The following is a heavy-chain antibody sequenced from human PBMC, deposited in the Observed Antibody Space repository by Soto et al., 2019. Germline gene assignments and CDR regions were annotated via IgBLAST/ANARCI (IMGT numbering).Heavy chain of an antibody. D-gene: IGHD6-13*01. J-gene: IGHJ6*02. CDR3: ARESFPKAAAGTPRYYYYGMDV. CDR2: INAGNGNT. V-gene: IGHV1-3*01. CDR1: GYTFTSYA. Sequence: GASVKVSCKASGYTFTSYAMHWVRQAPGQRLEWMGWINAGNGNTKYSQKFKGRVTITRDTSASTAYMELSSLRSEDTAVYYCARESFPKAAAGTPRYYYYGMDVWGQGTTVTVS.